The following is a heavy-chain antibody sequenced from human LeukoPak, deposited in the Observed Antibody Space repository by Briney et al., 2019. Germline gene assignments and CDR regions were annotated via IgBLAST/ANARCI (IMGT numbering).Heavy chain of an antibody. J-gene: IGHJ3*02. CDR1: GGSFSGYY. Sequence: SETLSLTCAVYGGSFSGYYWSWIRQPPGKGLEWIGYIYYSGSTNYNPSLKSRVTISVDMSKNQFSLKLSSVTAADTAVYYCAREPITGTTSHAFDIWGQGTMVTVSS. CDR3: AREPITGTTSHAFDI. CDR2: IYYSGST. V-gene: IGHV4-59*01. D-gene: IGHD1-7*01.